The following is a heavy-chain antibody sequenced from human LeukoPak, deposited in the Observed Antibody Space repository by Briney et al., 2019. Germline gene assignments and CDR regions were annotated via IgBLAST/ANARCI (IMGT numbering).Heavy chain of an antibody. CDR1: GFTFSSYW. Sequence: PGGSLRLSCAASGFTFSSYWMSWVRQAPGKGLEWVPKIKQDGSEKYYVDSVKGRFTISRDNAKNSLYLQMNSLRAEDTAVYYCARDGYDSSGYYPDYWGQGTLVTVSS. J-gene: IGHJ4*02. V-gene: IGHV3-7*01. D-gene: IGHD3-22*01. CDR2: IKQDGSEK. CDR3: ARDGYDSSGYYPDY.